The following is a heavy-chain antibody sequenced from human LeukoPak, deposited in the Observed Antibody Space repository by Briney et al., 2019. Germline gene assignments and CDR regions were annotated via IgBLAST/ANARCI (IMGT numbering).Heavy chain of an antibody. V-gene: IGHV3-33*01. CDR1: GFTFSNYG. D-gene: IGHD6-13*01. J-gene: IGHJ4*02. Sequence: GGSLRLSCAASGFTFSNYGMHWVRQVPGKGLEGVAVIWYDGSNKYYADSVKGRFTISRDNSKNTLYLQMNSLRAEDTAVYYCARVGSSSWYGDYWGQGTLVTVSS. CDR3: ARVGSSSWYGDY. CDR2: IWYDGSNK.